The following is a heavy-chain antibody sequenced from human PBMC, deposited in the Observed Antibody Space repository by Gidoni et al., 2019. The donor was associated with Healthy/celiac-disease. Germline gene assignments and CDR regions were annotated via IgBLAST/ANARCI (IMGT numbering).Heavy chain of an antibody. Sequence: QVQLVESGGGVVQPGRSLRLSCAASGFTFSSYGMHWVRQAPGKGLEWVAVISYDGSNKYYADSVKGRFTISRDNSKNTLYLQMNSLRAEDTAVYYCAKGEYDFWSGLARYYYYGMDVWGQGTTVTVSS. CDR2: ISYDGSNK. CDR3: AKGEYDFWSGLARYYYYGMDV. CDR1: GFTFSSYG. J-gene: IGHJ6*02. V-gene: IGHV3-30*18. D-gene: IGHD3-3*01.